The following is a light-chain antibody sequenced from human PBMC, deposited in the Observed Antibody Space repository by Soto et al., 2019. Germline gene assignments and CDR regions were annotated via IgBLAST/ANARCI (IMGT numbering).Light chain of an antibody. CDR1: QSISSY. CDR3: QQSYSTPT. J-gene: IGKJ4*01. CDR2: AAS. V-gene: IGKV1-39*01. Sequence: DIRMTQSPSSLSASVGDRVTITCRASQSISSYLNWYQQKPEKAPKLLIYAASSLQSGVPSRFSGSGSGTDYTLTISSLQPEDFATYYCQQSYSTPTFGGGTKVEIK.